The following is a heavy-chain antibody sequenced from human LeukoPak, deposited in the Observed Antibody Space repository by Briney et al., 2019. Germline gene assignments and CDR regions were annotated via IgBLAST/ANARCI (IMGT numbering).Heavy chain of an antibody. J-gene: IGHJ4*02. D-gene: IGHD6-19*01. Sequence: GESLKISCAASGFTFDDYGMTWVRQGPGKGLEWVSATNWNGGSTGYADSVKGRFTISRDNAKNSLYLQMNSLRAEDTALYYCARDGSGWNFDYWGQGTLVTVSS. CDR1: GFTFDDYG. CDR3: ARDGSGWNFDY. V-gene: IGHV3-20*04. CDR2: TNWNGGST.